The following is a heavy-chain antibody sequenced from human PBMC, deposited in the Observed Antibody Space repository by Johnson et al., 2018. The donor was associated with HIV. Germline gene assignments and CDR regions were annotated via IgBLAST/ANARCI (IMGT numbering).Heavy chain of an antibody. J-gene: IGHJ3*02. CDR3: AKDRWLVETYDAFDI. Sequence: VQLVESGGGVVRTGGSLRLSCAASGFTFDDYGMSWVRRAPGKGLEWVSGISWNSGSIGYADSVKGRFTISRDNAKNSLYLQMNSLRAEETAVYYFAKDRWLVETYDAFDIWGQGTMVTVSS. CDR1: GFTFDDYG. CDR2: ISWNSGSI. D-gene: IGHD6-19*01. V-gene: IGHV3-20*04.